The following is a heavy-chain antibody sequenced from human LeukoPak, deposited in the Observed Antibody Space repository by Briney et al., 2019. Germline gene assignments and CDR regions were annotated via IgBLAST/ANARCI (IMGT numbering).Heavy chain of an antibody. CDR1: GGSISSYY. V-gene: IGHV4-59*01. D-gene: IGHD3-22*01. Sequence: SETLSLTCTVSGGSISSYYWSWIRQPPGRGLEWIGYIYYNGSTNYNPSLKSRVTISVDTSKNLFSLNLSSVIAADTAVYYCARDWDSSGAFDIWGQGTMVTVSS. CDR3: ARDWDSSGAFDI. CDR2: IYYNGST. J-gene: IGHJ3*02.